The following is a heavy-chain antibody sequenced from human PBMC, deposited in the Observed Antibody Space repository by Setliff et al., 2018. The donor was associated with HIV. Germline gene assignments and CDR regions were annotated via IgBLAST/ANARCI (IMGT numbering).Heavy chain of an antibody. CDR2: INPSGGKT. CDR3: ARCYYDSSGPTDAFDI. CDR1: GYTFTNYY. Sequence: ASVKVSCKVSGYTFTNYYIHWVRQAPGQGLEWMGLINPSGGKTSYAKKFQGRLTMTRDTSRSTVYMELSSLRSEDTAMYYCARCYYDSSGPTDAFDIWGQGTVVT. D-gene: IGHD3-22*01. V-gene: IGHV1-46*01. J-gene: IGHJ3*02.